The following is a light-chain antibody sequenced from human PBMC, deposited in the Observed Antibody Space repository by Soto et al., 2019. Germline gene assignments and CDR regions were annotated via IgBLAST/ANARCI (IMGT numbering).Light chain of an antibody. CDR1: QNINSW. CDR3: QQYQSYSWT. V-gene: IGKV1-5*03. J-gene: IGKJ1*01. Sequence: DIQMTQSPSTLSASVGDRVTITCRASQNINSWLAWYQQKPGKAPKLLVYKASGLESGVPSRFSGSGSGTEFTLTISSLQTDDFATYYCQQYQSYSWTCGQGTKVEAK. CDR2: KAS.